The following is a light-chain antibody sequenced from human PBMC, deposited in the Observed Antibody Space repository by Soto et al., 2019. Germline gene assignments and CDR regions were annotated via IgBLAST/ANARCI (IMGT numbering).Light chain of an antibody. Sequence: EIVMTQSPATLSVSPGERATLSCRASQSVGSNLAWYQQKPGQAPRLLIYGASTRATGIPARFSRSGSGTEFTLTISSLQSEDFAIYFCPQYNNWPPDRTFGQGTKVEIK. CDR3: PQYNNWPPDRT. J-gene: IGKJ1*01. CDR1: QSVGSN. V-gene: IGKV3-15*01. CDR2: GAS.